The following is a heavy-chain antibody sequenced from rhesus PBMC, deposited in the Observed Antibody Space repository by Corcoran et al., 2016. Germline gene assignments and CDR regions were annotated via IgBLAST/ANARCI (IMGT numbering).Heavy chain of an antibody. CDR2: NTYSGST. Sequence: QVQLQQWGEGLVKPSETLSLTCAVYGGSISGYYYWSWIRQPPGKGLEWIGYNTYSGSTSYNPSLKSRFTISKDTAKNQFSLKLSSVTAADTAVYYCARVAGVIPYYFDYWGQGVLVTVSS. J-gene: IGHJ4*01. CDR1: GGSISGYYY. D-gene: IGHD3-34*01. V-gene: IGHV4-122*02. CDR3: ARVAGVIPYYFDY.